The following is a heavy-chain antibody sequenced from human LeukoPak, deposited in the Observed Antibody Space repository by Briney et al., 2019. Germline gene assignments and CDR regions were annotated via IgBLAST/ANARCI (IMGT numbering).Heavy chain of an antibody. CDR3: ARDLDSGLGH. CDR2: IYYSGST. D-gene: IGHD3/OR15-3a*01. Sequence: SETLSLTCTVSGGSISSYYWSWIRQPPGKGLEWIGYIYYSGSTNHNPSLKSRVTISVDTSKNQFSLKLSSVTAADTAVYYCARDLDSGLGHWGQGTLVTVSS. V-gene: IGHV4-59*01. CDR1: GGSISSYY. J-gene: IGHJ4*02.